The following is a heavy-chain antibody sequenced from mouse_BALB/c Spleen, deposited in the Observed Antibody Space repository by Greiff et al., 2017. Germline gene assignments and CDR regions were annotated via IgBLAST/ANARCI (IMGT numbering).Heavy chain of an antibody. CDR3: ARREDGVQDY. CDR1: GFTFSSYA. Sequence: EVKLVESGGGLVKPGGSLKLSCAASGFTFSSYAMSWVRQTPEKRLEWVATISSGGSYTYYPDSVKGRFTISRDNAKNTLNLQMSSLRSEDTAMYYCARREDGVQDYWGQGTTLTVSS. CDR2: ISSGGSYT. J-gene: IGHJ2*01. V-gene: IGHV5-9-3*01. D-gene: IGHD2-14*01.